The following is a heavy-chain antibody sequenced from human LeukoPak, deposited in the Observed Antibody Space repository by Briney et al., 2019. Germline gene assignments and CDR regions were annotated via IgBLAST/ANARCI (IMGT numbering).Heavy chain of an antibody. J-gene: IGHJ5*02. CDR3: ARRGFKGDCGDSSCCSPQPNWFAP. V-gene: IGHV4-34*01. CDR2: INHSGIT. D-gene: IGHD2-15*01. CDR1: GGSFSDYY. Sequence: SETLSLTCAVYGGSFSDYYWSWIRQPPGKGLEYIGEINHSGITNYNPSLMSRVTISVDTSKNQFSLTLSSVTAADTAVYYCARRGFKGDCGDSSCCSPQPNWFAPWGQGTLVTVSA.